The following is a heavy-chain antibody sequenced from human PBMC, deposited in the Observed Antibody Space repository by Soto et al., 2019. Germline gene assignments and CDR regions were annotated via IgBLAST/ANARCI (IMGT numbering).Heavy chain of an antibody. Sequence: KESGPTLVKPTQTLTLTCTFSGFSLSSTRMAVGWIRQPPGKALEWLALIYWDDDKRYSPFLKSRLTITKDTSKNQVVLTMSNMDPVYTARYYCAHIVVAGLGYYFDYWGQGTLVTVSS. CDR3: AHIVVAGLGYYFDY. CDR2: IYWDDDK. CDR1: GFSLSSTRMA. V-gene: IGHV2-5*02. D-gene: IGHD6-19*01. J-gene: IGHJ4*02.